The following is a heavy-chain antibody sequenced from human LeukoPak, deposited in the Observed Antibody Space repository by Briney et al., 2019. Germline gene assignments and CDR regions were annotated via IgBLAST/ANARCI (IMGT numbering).Heavy chain of an antibody. J-gene: IGHJ6*03. CDR1: GFTFDDYG. V-gene: IGHV3-20*04. D-gene: IGHD2-15*01. Sequence: GGSLRLSCAASGFTFDDYGMSWVRQAPGKGLEWVAGIHWNGGSTGYVDSVKGRFTISRDNAKNSLYLQMNSLRAEDTAVYYCARHQHLGYCSGGSCYSWWRSPPYYMDVWGKGTTVTISS. CDR3: ARHQHLGYCSGGSCYSWWRSPPYYMDV. CDR2: IHWNGGST.